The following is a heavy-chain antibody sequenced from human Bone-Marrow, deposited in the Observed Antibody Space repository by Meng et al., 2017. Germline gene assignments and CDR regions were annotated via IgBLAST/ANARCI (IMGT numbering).Heavy chain of an antibody. Sequence: GESLKISCAASGFTFSNYVMNWVRQAPGKGLEWVSTIGAAGDTYYADSVKGRFTISRDNAKNSLYLQMNSLRAEDTAVYYCARGLGNCYFDYWGQGTLVTVSS. CDR2: IGAAGDT. CDR1: GFTFSNYV. CDR3: ARGLGNCYFDY. J-gene: IGHJ4*02. V-gene: IGHV3-69-1*02. D-gene: IGHD3-22*01.